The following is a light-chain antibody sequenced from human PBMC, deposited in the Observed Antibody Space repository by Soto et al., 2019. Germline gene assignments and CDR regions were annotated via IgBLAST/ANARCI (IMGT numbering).Light chain of an antibody. J-gene: IGLJ1*01. V-gene: IGLV2-8*01. Sequence: QSALAQPPSASGSPGQSVTISCTGTSSDVGGYNYVSWYQQHPGKAPKLIIYEVSKRPSGVPDRFSGSKSGNTASLIVSGLQAEDEADYYCSSYAGSNKYVLGTGTKVTV. CDR3: SSYAGSNKYV. CDR2: EVS. CDR1: SSDVGGYNY.